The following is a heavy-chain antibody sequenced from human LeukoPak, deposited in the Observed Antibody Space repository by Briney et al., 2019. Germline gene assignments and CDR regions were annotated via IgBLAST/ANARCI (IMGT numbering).Heavy chain of an antibody. CDR2: ISYDGSNK. CDR1: GFTFSYSA. CDR3: ARDPLTPYDYYMDV. D-gene: IGHD3-9*01. J-gene: IGHJ6*03. V-gene: IGHV3-30*19. Sequence: GGSLRLSCAASGFTFSYSAMHWVRQAPGKGLEWVAVISYDGSNKYYADSVKGRFTISRDNPKNTLYLQMNSLRAEDTAVYYCARDPLTPYDYYMDVWGKGTTVTVSS.